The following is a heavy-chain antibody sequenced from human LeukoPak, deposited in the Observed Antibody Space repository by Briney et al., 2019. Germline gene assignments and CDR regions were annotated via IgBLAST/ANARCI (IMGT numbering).Heavy chain of an antibody. CDR2: ISAYNGDT. Sequence: ASVKVSCKASGYTFTSYGISWVRQAPGQGLEWMGWISAYNGDTNYAQKLQGRVTMTTDTSTSTAYMELRSLRSDDTAVYYCARGYDSSGYYFFDYWGQGTLVTVSS. CDR3: ARGYDSSGYYFFDY. CDR1: GYTFTSYG. J-gene: IGHJ4*02. D-gene: IGHD3-22*01. V-gene: IGHV1-18*01.